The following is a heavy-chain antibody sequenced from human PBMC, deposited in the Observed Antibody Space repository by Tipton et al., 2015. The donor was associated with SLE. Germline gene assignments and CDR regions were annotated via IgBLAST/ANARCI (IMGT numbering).Heavy chain of an antibody. Sequence: QLVQSGPEVKKPGASVKVSCKASGYTFTGYYMHWVRQAPGQGLEWMGWINPNSGGTNYAQKFQGRVTMTRDTSISTAYMELSRLRSDDTAVYYCARECWTRLALVAFDIWGQGTMVTVSS. D-gene: IGHD1-1*01. CDR3: ARECWTRLALVAFDI. J-gene: IGHJ3*02. V-gene: IGHV1-2*02. CDR1: GYTFTGYY. CDR2: INPNSGGT.